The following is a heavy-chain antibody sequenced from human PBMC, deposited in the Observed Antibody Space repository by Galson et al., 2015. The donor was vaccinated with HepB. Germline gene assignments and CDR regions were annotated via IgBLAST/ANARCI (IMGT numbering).Heavy chain of an antibody. J-gene: IGHJ6*03. CDR2: ISYDGSNK. CDR1: GFTFSSYA. Sequence: SLRLSCAASGFTFSSYAMHWVRQAPGKGLEWVAVISYDGSNKYYADSVKGRFTISRDNSKNTLYLQMNSLRAEDTAVYYCARDSAPHCSSTSCSHYYYYYMDVWGKGTTVTVSS. D-gene: IGHD2-2*01. CDR3: ARDSAPHCSSTSCSHYYYYYMDV. V-gene: IGHV3-30-3*01.